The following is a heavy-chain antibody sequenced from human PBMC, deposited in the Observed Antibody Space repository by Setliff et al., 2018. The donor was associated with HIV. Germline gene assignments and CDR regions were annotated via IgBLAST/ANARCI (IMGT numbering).Heavy chain of an antibody. CDR2: FYTSGST. V-gene: IGHV4-4*07. Sequence: PSETLSLTCTVSGGSINTYYWSWIRQPAGKGLEWIGRFYTSGSTNYNPSLKSRVTMSVDTSKNQFSLKLSSVTAADTAVYYCARDRSTYYFDYWGQGILVTVSS. J-gene: IGHJ4*02. CDR1: GGSINTYY. CDR3: ARDRSTYYFDY.